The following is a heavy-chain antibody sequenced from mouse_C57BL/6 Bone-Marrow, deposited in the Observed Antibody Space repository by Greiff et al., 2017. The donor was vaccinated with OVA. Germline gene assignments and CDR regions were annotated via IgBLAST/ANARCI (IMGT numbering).Heavy chain of an antibody. D-gene: IGHD1-1*01. CDR2: ICPGSGST. CDR3: ARRGYGSLYYFDY. J-gene: IGHJ2*01. Sequence: QVQLQQPGAELVKPGASVKMSCKASGYTFTSYWITWVKQRPGQGLEWIGDICPGSGSTNYNEKFKSKATLTVDTSSSTAYMQLSSLTSEDSAVYYCARRGYGSLYYFDYWGQGTTLTVSS. V-gene: IGHV1-55*01. CDR1: GYTFTSYW.